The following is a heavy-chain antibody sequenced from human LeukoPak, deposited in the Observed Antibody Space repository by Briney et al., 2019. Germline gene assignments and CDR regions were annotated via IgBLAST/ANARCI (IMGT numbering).Heavy chain of an antibody. Sequence: GGSLRLSCAASGFTFSSLSMNWVRQAPGKGLEWVSYISTISTIIYYAGSVEGRFTISRDNAKNSLYLQMNSLRAEDTAVYYCAREYSGSPGTFDYWGQGTLVTVYS. D-gene: IGHD1-26*01. J-gene: IGHJ4*02. V-gene: IGHV3-48*01. CDR1: GFTFSSLS. CDR2: ISTISTII. CDR3: AREYSGSPGTFDY.